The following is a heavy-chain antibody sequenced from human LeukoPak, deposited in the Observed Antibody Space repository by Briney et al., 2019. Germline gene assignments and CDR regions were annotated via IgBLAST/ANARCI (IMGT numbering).Heavy chain of an antibody. D-gene: IGHD6-19*01. J-gene: IGHJ4*02. CDR3: ARDLSAAFDF. CDR1: GFPFSSYG. Sequence: GXSLRLSCAASGFPFSSYGMHWVRQAPGKGLEWVARLVYDERSDYANSVKGRFSISRDNSKNTLFLDMSDLRVEDTAVYYCARDLSAAFDFWGQGVLVTVSS. CDR2: LVYDERS. V-gene: IGHV3-33*05.